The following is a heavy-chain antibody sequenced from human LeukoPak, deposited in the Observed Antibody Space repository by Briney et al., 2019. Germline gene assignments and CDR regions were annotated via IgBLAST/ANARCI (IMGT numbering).Heavy chain of an antibody. CDR1: GFTFSSYS. J-gene: IGHJ6*04. D-gene: IGHD3-10*02. V-gene: IGHV3-21*05. Sequence: PGGSLRVSCAASGFTFSSYSMNWVRQAPGKGLEWVSYISSSSSYIYYADSVKGRFTISRDNAKNSLYLQMNSLRAEDTAVYYCAELGITMIGGVWGKGTTVTISS. CDR3: AELGITMIGGV. CDR2: ISSSSSYI.